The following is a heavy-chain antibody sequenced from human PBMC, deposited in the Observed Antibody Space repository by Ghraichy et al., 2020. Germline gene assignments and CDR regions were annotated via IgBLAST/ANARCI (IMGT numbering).Heavy chain of an antibody. Sequence: GESLNISCAASGFTFSSYAMHWVRQAPGKGLEWVAVISYDGSNKYYADSVKGRFTISRDNSKNTLYLQMNSLRAEDTAVYYCARGPIHAMVRGVITLLGGVDYWGQGTLVTVSS. D-gene: IGHD3-10*01. J-gene: IGHJ4*02. CDR3: ARGPIHAMVRGVITLLGGVDY. V-gene: IGHV3-30-3*01. CDR1: GFTFSSYA. CDR2: ISYDGSNK.